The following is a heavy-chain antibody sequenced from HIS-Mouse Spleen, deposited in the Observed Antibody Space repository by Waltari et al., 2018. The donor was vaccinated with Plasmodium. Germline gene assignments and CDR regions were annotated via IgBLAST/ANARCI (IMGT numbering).Heavy chain of an antibody. CDR1: GGSISRGGYC. Sequence: QVQLQESGPGLVKPSQTLSLTCTVSGGSISRGGYCWSWIRQHPGKGLEWIGYISYSGSTYYTPSLKSRVTISVDTSKNQFSLKLSSVTAADTAVYYCARSIAATVTFYFDYWGQGTLVTVSS. CDR3: ARSIAATVTFYFDY. CDR2: ISYSGST. D-gene: IGHD6-13*01. V-gene: IGHV4-31*03. J-gene: IGHJ4*02.